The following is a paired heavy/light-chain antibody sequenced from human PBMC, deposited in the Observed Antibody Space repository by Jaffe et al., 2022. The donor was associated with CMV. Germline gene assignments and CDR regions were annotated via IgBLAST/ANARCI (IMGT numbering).Heavy chain of an antibody. CDR1: GFTVSSSY. J-gene: IGHJ4*02. CDR2: VYADGST. CDR3: AISSYWAGIFDY. Sequence: EVQLVESGGGLIHPGGSLRLSCVASGFTVSSSYMSWVRQAPGKGLEWVSIVYADGSTYYADSVKGRFTISRDNSKNTLYLQMDSLRVEDTAAYYCAISSYWAGIFDYWGRGTLVTVSS. D-gene: IGHD2-15*01. V-gene: IGHV3-53*01.
Light chain of an antibody. CDR3: QQYYTNPPWT. CDR2: WAS. Sequence: DIVVTQSPDSLAVSLGERATINCKSSQSVLYSSNNKNYLAWYQQRPGEPPKLLISWASTRESGVPDRFSGSGSGTDFTLTISSLQAEDVAVYHCQQYYTNPPWTFGQGTKVEIK. J-gene: IGKJ1*01. CDR1: QSVLYSSNNKNY. V-gene: IGKV4-1*01.